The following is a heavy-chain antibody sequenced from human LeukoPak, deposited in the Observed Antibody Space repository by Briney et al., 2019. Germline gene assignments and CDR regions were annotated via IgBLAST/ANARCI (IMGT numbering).Heavy chain of an antibody. CDR2: INHSGST. CDR3: VREFLVAFDS. D-gene: IGHD2/OR15-2a*01. J-gene: IGHJ5*01. Sequence: SETLSLTCAVYGGSFSGYYWRWIRQPPGKGLEWIGEINHSGSTNYNPSLKSRVTISVHTSKKQCSLKLSSVTAADTAVYYCVREFLVAFDSWGQGPLVTVSS. V-gene: IGHV4-34*01. CDR1: GGSFSGYY.